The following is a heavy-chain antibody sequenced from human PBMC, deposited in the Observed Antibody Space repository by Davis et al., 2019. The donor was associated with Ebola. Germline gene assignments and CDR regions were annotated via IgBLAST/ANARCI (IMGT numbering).Heavy chain of an antibody. V-gene: IGHV1-18*01. J-gene: IGHJ3*01. Sequence: AASVKVSCKASGGTFSSYAISWVRQAPGQGLEWMGWISPYNGNTNYAQKLQGRVTITTDKSTSTAYMELRSLRSDDTAMYYCATDGVRGYCSGGGCYHLFWGQGTVVTVSS. CDR1: GGTFSSYA. CDR2: ISPYNGNT. CDR3: ATDGVRGYCSGGGCYHLF. D-gene: IGHD2-15*01.